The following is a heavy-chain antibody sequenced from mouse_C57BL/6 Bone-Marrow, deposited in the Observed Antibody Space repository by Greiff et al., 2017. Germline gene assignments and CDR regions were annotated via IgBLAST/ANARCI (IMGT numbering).Heavy chain of an antibody. CDR3: TLFYYEYDRMDY. J-gene: IGHJ4*01. Sequence: EVKLVESGGGLVQPGGSMKLSCVASGFTFSNYWMNWVRQSPEKGLEWVAQIRLKSDNYATHYAGSVKVRFTISRDDYKSSVYLHMNNLRAEDTGIYYCTLFYYEYDRMDYWGQGTSVTVAS. D-gene: IGHD2-4*01. V-gene: IGHV6-3*01. CDR2: IRLKSDNYAT. CDR1: GFTFSNYW.